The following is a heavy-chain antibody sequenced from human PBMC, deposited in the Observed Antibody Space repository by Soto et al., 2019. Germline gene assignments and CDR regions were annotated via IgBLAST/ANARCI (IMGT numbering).Heavy chain of an antibody. Sequence: PGGSLRLSCAASGFTFSNYTMNWVRQAPGKGLEWVSSISSSSSYKYYADSVKGRFTISRDNSKNTLYLQMNSLRAEDTAVYYCAKVEAYYYYGMDVWGQGTTVTVSS. J-gene: IGHJ6*02. V-gene: IGHV3-21*01. CDR2: ISSSSSYK. CDR3: AKVEAYYYYGMDV. CDR1: GFTFSNYT.